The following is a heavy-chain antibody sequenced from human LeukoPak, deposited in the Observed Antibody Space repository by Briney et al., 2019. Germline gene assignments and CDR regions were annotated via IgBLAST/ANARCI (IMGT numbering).Heavy chain of an antibody. V-gene: IGHV5-10-1*01. CDR3: ARPGDLTGYLDY. D-gene: IGHD3-9*01. Sequence: GESLRISCKGSGYSFTRYWISWVRQMPGKGLEWVGRIDPSDSYTNYSPSFQGHVTISADKSISTAYLQWSSLKASDTAMYYCARPGDLTGYLDYWGQGTLVTVYS. J-gene: IGHJ4*02. CDR1: GYSFTRYW. CDR2: IDPSDSYT.